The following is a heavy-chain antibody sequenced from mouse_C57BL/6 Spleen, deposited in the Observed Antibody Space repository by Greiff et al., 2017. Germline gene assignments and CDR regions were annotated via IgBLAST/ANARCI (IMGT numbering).Heavy chain of an antibody. CDR3: ARRAPYYAMDY. J-gene: IGHJ4*01. D-gene: IGHD3-1*01. CDR2: IHPNSGST. Sequence: LQQPGAELVKPGASVKLSCKASGYTFTSYWMHWVKQRPGQGLEWIGMIHPNSGSTNYNEKFKSKATLTVDKSSSTAYMQLSSLTSEDSAVYYCARRAPYYAMDYWGQGTSVTVSS. CDR1: GYTFTSYW. V-gene: IGHV1-64*01.